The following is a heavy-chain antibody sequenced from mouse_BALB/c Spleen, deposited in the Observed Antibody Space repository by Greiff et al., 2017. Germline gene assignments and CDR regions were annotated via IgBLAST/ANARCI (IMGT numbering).Heavy chain of an antibody. CDR1: GFTFSSYA. Sequence: DVKLVESGGGLVKPGGSLKLSCAASGFTFSSYAMSWVRQTPEKRLEWVATIRSGGSYTYYPDSVKGRSTISRDNAKNTLYLQMSSLRSEDTAMYYCARQPDGYLSAMDYWGQGTSVTVSS. CDR3: ARQPDGYLSAMDY. V-gene: IGHV5-9-3*01. CDR2: IRSGGSYT. D-gene: IGHD2-3*01. J-gene: IGHJ4*01.